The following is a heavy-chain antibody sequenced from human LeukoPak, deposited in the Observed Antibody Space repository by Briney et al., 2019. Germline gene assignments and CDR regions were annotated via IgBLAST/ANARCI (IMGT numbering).Heavy chain of an antibody. J-gene: IGHJ4*02. D-gene: IGHD4-23*01. CDR1: GFTFNNYH. CDR2: ISSSSGFI. Sequence: GGSLRLSCAASGFTFNNYHINWVRQAPGKGLEWVSSISSSSGFIYYADSVKGRFTISRDNAKNSLYLQMNSLRAEDTAVYYCASSYGGDFYFYHWGQGTLVTVSS. V-gene: IGHV3-21*01. CDR3: ASSYGGDFYFYH.